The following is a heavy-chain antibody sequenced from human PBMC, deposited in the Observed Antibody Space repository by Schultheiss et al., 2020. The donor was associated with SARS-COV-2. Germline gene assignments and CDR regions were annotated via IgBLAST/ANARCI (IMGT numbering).Heavy chain of an antibody. D-gene: IGHD3-22*01. Sequence: GGSLRLSCAASGFTFSSYSMNWVRQAPGKGLEWVSYISSSSSTIYYADSVKGRFTISRDNAKNSLYLQMNSLRAEDTAVYYCARGEYYDSSGYSVVESAYYYGMDVWGQGTTVTVSS. CDR3: ARGEYYDSSGYSVVESAYYYGMDV. J-gene: IGHJ6*02. V-gene: IGHV3-48*01. CDR1: GFTFSSYS. CDR2: ISSSSSTI.